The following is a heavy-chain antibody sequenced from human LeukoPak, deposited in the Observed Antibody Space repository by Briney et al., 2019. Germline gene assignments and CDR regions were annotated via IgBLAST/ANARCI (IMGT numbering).Heavy chain of an antibody. J-gene: IGHJ4*02. V-gene: IGHV3-21*01. D-gene: IGHD3-10*01. CDR1: GFTFSSYS. CDR3: ARGRYGSGSYKSDY. CDR2: ISSSSSYI. Sequence: TGGSLRLSCAASGFTFSSYSMNWVRQAPGKGLEWVSSISSSSSYIYYADSVKGRFTISRDNAKNSLYLQMNSLRAEDTAVYYCARGRYGSGSYKSDYWGQGTLVTVSS.